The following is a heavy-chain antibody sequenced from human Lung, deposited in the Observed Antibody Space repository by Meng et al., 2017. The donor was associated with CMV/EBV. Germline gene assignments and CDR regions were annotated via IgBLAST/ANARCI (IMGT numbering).Heavy chain of an antibody. Sequence: GXSXKISXQGSGYSFASYWIGWVRQMPGKGLEWMGIIYPGDSDTRYSPSFEGQVTISADSSISTAYLQWSSLKASDTAMYYCTKSCWGDCYAQYYYYGMDVWGQGXTVTVSS. D-gene: IGHD2-21*01. J-gene: IGHJ6*02. V-gene: IGHV5-51*01. CDR1: GYSFASYW. CDR2: IYPGDSDT. CDR3: TKSCWGDCYAQYYYYGMDV.